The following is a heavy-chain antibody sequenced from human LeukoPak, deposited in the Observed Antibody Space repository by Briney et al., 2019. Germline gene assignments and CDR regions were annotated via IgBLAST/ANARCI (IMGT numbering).Heavy chain of an antibody. CDR2: IYSGGST. Sequence: PGGSLRLSCAASGVTVSGNYMSWVCQAPGKGLEWVSVIYSGGSTYYANSVKGRFTISRDNSKNTLYLQMNSLRVEDTAVYYCARAAGSALYYNYGMDVWGQGTTVTVSS. V-gene: IGHV3-66*01. D-gene: IGHD1-26*01. CDR3: ARAAGSALYYNYGMDV. J-gene: IGHJ6*02. CDR1: GVTVSGNY.